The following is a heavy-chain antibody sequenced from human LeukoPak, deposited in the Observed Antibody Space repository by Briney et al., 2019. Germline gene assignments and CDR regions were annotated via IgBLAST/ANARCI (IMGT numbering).Heavy chain of an antibody. V-gene: IGHV3-21*01. Sequence: GGSLRLSCAASGFTFSNYAMSWVRQAPGKGLEWVSSISSSSSYIYYADSVKGRFTISRDNAKNSLYLQMNSLRAEDTAVYYCARGGGFGESYFDYWGQGTLVTVSS. CDR1: GFTFSNYA. CDR2: ISSSSSYI. CDR3: ARGGGFGESYFDY. J-gene: IGHJ4*02. D-gene: IGHD3-10*01.